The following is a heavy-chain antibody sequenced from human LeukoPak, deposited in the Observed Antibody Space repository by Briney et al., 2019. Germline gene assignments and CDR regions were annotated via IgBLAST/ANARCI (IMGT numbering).Heavy chain of an antibody. V-gene: IGHV1-46*01. CDR2: INFSGGTT. CDR3: ASRRDGSNYAAFDI. CDR1: GYTFTSYY. Sequence: RASVKVSCKASGYTFTSYYTHWVRQAPGQGLEWMGIINFSGGTTSYPQKFQGRVTMTRDTSTSTVYMELSSLRSEDTAVYYCASRRDGSNYAAFDIWGQGTMVTVSS. J-gene: IGHJ3*02. D-gene: IGHD5-24*01.